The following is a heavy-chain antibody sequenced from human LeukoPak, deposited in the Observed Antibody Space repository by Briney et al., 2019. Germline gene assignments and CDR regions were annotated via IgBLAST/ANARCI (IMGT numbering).Heavy chain of an antibody. CDR3: ARDLRGSSSWYQGHP. D-gene: IGHD6-13*01. J-gene: IGHJ5*02. CDR1: GYTFTGYY. Sequence: GASVKVSCKASGYTFTGYYMHWVRQAPGQGLEWMGWINPNSGGTNYAQKFQGRVTMTRDTSISTAYMELSRLRSDDTAVYYCARDLRGSSSWYQGHPWGQGTLVTVSS. V-gene: IGHV1-2*02. CDR2: INPNSGGT.